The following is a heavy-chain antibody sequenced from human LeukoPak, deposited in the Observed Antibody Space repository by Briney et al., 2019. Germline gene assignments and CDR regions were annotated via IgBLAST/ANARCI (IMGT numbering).Heavy chain of an antibody. J-gene: IGHJ4*02. Sequence: PSETLSLTCTVSGGSISSSGSYWGWIRQPPGKGPEWIGSIYYSGSTYSNPSLKSRLTISVDTSKNQFSLKLSSVTAADTAVYYCARQASSNSASFDYWGQGTLVTVSS. CDR2: IYYSGST. CDR3: ARQASSNSASFDY. CDR1: GGSISSSGSY. V-gene: IGHV4-39*01. D-gene: IGHD6-13*01.